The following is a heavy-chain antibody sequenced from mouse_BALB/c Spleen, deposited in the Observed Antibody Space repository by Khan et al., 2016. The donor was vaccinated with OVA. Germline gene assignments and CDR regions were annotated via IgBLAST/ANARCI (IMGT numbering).Heavy chain of an antibody. Sequence: VQLKESGPGLVKPSQSLSLTCTVTGYSFTSDYAWNGLRPSPGNKMEWMGSISYSSSTSYIASLKSRISITRDTSKNQFFLQLNSVTTEDTTTYYCSNWFVYWGQGTLVTVSA. CDR1: GYSFTSDYA. V-gene: IGHV3-2*02. J-gene: IGHJ3*01. CDR3: SNWFVY. CDR2: ISYSSST.